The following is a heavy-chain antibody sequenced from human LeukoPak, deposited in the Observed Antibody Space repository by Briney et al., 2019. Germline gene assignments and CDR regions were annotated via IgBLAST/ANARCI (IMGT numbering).Heavy chain of an antibody. CDR3: AKDLGGCYCY. J-gene: IGHJ4*02. V-gene: IGHV3-23*01. CDR1: GFTFSSYA. Sequence: GGSLRLSCAASGFTFSSYAISWVRQAPGKGLEWVSDISGSGGSTYYADSVKGRFTISRDNSKNTLYLQMNSLRAEDTAVYYCAKDLGGCYCYWGQGTLVTVSS. D-gene: IGHD1-26*01. CDR2: ISGSGGST.